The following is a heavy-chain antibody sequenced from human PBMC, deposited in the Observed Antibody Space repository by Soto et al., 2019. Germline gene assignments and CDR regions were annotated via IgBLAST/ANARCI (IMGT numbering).Heavy chain of an antibody. CDR1: GFSLSTGGMV. J-gene: IGHJ6*02. V-gene: IGHV2-5*02. Sequence: QITLKESGPTLVKPTQTLTLTCTFSGFSLSTGGMVVGWLRQPPGKALEWLSLIYWDADRRYRPSLRSRLTVTKDTSKNQVVLTMTNMDPVDTATYYCVHSRCGGDCLRSYSSHYYYGVDVWGQGTTVTVSS. CDR2: IYWDADR. D-gene: IGHD2-21*02. CDR3: VHSRCGGDCLRSYSSHYYYGVDV.